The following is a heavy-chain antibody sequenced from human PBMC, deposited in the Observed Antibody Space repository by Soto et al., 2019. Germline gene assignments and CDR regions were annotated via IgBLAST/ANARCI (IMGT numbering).Heavy chain of an antibody. CDR3: TRHDGAVTLNWFGP. CDR2: LYFGGDT. Sequence: QLQLQESGPGLVKPSETLSLTCIVSGDSITSSFKYWGWIRQTPGKGLEWIGSLYFGGDTSYNTSLKGRVTILVDTSKNQFSLTLRSVTAADTAVYYCTRHDGAVTLNWFGPWGQGTLVTVSS. V-gene: IGHV4-39*01. J-gene: IGHJ5*02. CDR1: GDSITSSFKY. D-gene: IGHD4-17*01.